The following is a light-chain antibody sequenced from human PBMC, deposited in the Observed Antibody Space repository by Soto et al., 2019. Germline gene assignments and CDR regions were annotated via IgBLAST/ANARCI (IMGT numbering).Light chain of an antibody. CDR1: QSVSSK. J-gene: IGKJ1*01. CDR2: SAS. V-gene: IGKV3-15*01. CDR3: HQYNHWLTWT. Sequence: EIVMTQSPATVSLSPGQRATLSCRASQSVSSKLAWYQQRPGQAPRLLIYSASTRATGIPARFSGSGSGTEFTLTISSLQSEDFAVYYCHQYNHWLTWTFGQGTKVDSK.